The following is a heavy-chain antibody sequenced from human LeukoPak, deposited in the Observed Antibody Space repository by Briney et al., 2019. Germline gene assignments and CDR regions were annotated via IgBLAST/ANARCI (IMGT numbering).Heavy chain of an antibody. J-gene: IGHJ6*03. CDR3: ARVPRSYYYYYYMDV. CDR1: GGSISGYH. Sequence: ASETLSLTCNVSGGSISGYHWSWIRQPPGKGLEWLGYIYYSGSSNYNPSLKSRVTMSADTSKNQFSLKLSSVTAADTAVYYCARVPRSYYYYYYMDVWGKGTTVTVSS. V-gene: IGHV4-59*01. CDR2: IYYSGSS.